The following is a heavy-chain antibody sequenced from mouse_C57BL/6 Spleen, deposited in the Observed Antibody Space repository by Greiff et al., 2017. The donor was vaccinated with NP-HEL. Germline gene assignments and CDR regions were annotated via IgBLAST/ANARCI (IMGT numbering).Heavy chain of an antibody. CDR2: INPNNGGT. J-gene: IGHJ3*01. Sequence: EVQLQQSGPELVKPGASVKISCKASGYTFTDYYMNWVKQSHGKSLEWIGDINPNNGGTSYNQKFKGKATLTVDKSSSTAYMELRSLTSEDSAVYDCARGLMTTVVGPFAYWGQGTLVTVSA. CDR3: ARGLMTTVVGPFAY. CDR1: GYTFTDYY. V-gene: IGHV1-26*01. D-gene: IGHD1-1*01.